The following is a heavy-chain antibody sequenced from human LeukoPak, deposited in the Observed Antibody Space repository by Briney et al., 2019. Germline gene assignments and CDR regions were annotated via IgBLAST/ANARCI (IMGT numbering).Heavy chain of an antibody. CDR2: IDSSGDT. CDR1: GGSIITDDYF. J-gene: IGHJ5*01. Sequence: PSETLSLTCTVSGGSIITDDYFWGWVRQSPGKRLEWIGSIDSSGDTYYNPSLHSRITISLHTSANQFSLRLTSMTAADTAVYYCAREVNHYGLRRNSFDPWGQGTRVTVSS. V-gene: IGHV4-39*07. D-gene: IGHD3/OR15-3a*01. CDR3: AREVNHYGLRRNSFDP.